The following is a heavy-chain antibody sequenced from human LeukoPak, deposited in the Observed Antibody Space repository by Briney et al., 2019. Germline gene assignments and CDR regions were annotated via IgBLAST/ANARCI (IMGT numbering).Heavy chain of an antibody. CDR2: INHSGST. J-gene: IGHJ6*03. V-gene: IGHV4-34*01. D-gene: IGHD3-10*01. Sequence: PSETLSLTCAVYGGSFSGYHWSWIRQPPGKGLEWIGEINHSGSTNYNPSLKSRVTISVDTSKNQFSLKLSSVTAADTAVYYCARGAYGSGSYSALYYYYMDVWGKGTTVTVSS. CDR3: ARGAYGSGSYSALYYYYMDV. CDR1: GGSFSGYH.